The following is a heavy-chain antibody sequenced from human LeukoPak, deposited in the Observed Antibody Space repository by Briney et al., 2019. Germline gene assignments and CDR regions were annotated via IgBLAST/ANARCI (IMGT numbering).Heavy chain of an antibody. D-gene: IGHD3-22*01. Sequence: SETLSLTCTVSGGSISTGSYYCSWIRQPAGKGLEWIGRIYTSGSTNYNPSLKSRVTISVDTSKNQFSLKLSSVTAADTAVYYCAGGYYYDSSGYSPFDYWGQGTLVTVSS. CDR1: GGSISTGSYY. V-gene: IGHV4-61*02. CDR2: IYTSGST. CDR3: AGGYYYDSSGYSPFDY. J-gene: IGHJ4*02.